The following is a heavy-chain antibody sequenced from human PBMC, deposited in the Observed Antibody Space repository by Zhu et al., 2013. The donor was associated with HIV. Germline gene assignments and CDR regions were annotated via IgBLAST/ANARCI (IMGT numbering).Heavy chain of an antibody. CDR3: ARDHQSSVFRGIKFDY. V-gene: IGHV1-18*01. J-gene: IGHJ4*01. CDR2: IRAYNGVT. D-gene: IGHD3-10*01. Sequence: QVQLVQSGAEVKKPGASVKISCKTSGYTFTNYGIRWVRQAPGQGLEWIGWIRAYNGVTNYPQKFQGRVTMTRDTSISTAYLEVSRLRSDDTAVYFCARDHQSSVFRGIKFDYWGQGTLVAVPS. CDR1: GYTFTNYG.